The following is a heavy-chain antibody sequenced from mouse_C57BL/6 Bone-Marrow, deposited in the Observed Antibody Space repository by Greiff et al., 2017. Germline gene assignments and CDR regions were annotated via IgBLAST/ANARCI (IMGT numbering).Heavy chain of an antibody. Sequence: EVKLQESGPGLVKPSQSLSLTCSVTGYSITSGYYWNWIRQFPGNKLEWMGYISYDGSNDYNPSLKNRISITRDTSKNQFFLKLNSVTTEDTATYYCARGRLRKFAYWCQGTLVTVSA. J-gene: IGHJ3*01. D-gene: IGHD1-1*01. CDR3: ARGRLRKFAY. V-gene: IGHV3-6*01. CDR1: GYSITSGYY. CDR2: ISYDGSN.